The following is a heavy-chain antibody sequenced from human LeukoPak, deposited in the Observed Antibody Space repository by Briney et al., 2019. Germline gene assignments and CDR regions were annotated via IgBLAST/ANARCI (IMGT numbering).Heavy chain of an antibody. Sequence: PGGSLRLSCAASGFTFSSYAMSWVRQAPGKVLEWVSAISGSGGSTYYADSVNGRFTISRDNSKNTLYLQMNSLRAEDTAVYYCAKEPSGYFDWLPWFDPWGQGTLVTVSS. D-gene: IGHD3-9*01. CDR3: AKEPSGYFDWLPWFDP. J-gene: IGHJ5*02. V-gene: IGHV3-23*01. CDR2: ISGSGGST. CDR1: GFTFSSYA.